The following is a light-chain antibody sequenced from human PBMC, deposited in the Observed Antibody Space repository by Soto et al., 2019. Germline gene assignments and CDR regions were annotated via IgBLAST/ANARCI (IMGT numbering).Light chain of an antibody. CDR1: QTIIRY. CDR2: AAS. J-gene: IGKJ3*01. CDR3: QQSYSTLFS. Sequence: DIQMTQSPSSLSASVGDRVTITCRASQTIIRYLNWYQQKVGRAPNLLIYAASSLQSGVPSRFSGSGSGTEFTLTISRLQPEDFATYYCQQSYSTLFSFGPGTKVEIK. V-gene: IGKV1-39*01.